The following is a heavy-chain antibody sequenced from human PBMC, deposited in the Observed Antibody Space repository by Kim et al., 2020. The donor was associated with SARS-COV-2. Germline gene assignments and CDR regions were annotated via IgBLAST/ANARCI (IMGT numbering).Heavy chain of an antibody. Sequence: GGSLRLSCAASGFTFSSYAMSWVRQAPGKGLEWVSAISGSGGSTYYADSVKGRFTISRDNSKNTLYLQMNSLRAEDTAVYYCAKDPAVAGRGLWVYWGQGTLVTVSS. CDR3: AKDPAVAGRGLWVY. V-gene: IGHV3-23*01. CDR2: ISGSGGST. CDR1: GFTFSSYA. D-gene: IGHD6-19*01. J-gene: IGHJ4*02.